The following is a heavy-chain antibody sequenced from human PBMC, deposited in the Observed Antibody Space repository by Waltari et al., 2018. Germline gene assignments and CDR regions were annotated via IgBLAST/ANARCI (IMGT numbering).Heavy chain of an antibody. CDR1: GFTVSRNY. Sequence: EVQLVESGGGLIQPGGSLRLSCAASGFTVSRNYMSWVRQAPGKGLEWVSVIYSGGSTYYADSVKGRFTISRDNSKNTLYLQMNSLRAEDTAVYYCARVGKVRDYYYYGMDVWGQGTTVTVSS. CDR3: ARVGKVRDYYYYGMDV. J-gene: IGHJ6*02. V-gene: IGHV3-53*01. D-gene: IGHD1-26*01. CDR2: IYSGGST.